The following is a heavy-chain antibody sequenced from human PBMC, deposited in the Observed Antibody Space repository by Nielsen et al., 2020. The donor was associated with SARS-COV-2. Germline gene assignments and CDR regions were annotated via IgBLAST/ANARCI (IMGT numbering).Heavy chain of an antibody. D-gene: IGHD6-13*01. CDR1: GFSFSMYA. V-gene: IGHV3-23*01. CDR3: AKAGAKFSSAWSVWFDP. CDR2: ISGSGGRT. J-gene: IGHJ5*02. Sequence: GGSLRLSCAASGFSFSMYAMSWVRQAPGTGPRGLEWVSAISGSGGRTFYADSVKGRFTISRDNSKNTLDLQMNSLRGEDMAVYYCAKAGAKFSSAWSVWFDPWGQGTPVTVSS.